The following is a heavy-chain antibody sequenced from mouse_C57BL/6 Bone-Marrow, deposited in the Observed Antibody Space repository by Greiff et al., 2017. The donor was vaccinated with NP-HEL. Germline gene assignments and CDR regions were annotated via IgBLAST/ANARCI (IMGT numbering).Heavy chain of an antibody. D-gene: IGHD1-1*01. CDR3: ARHFYGSSYGYFDV. CDR1: GFTFSDYY. CDR2: ISNGGGST. Sequence: DVMLVESGGGLVQPGGSLKLSCAASGFTFSDYYMYWVRQTPEKRLEWVAYISNGGGSTYYPDTVKGRFTISRDNAKNTLYLQMSRLKSEDTAMYYCARHFYGSSYGYFDVWGTGTTGTVSS. V-gene: IGHV5-12*01. J-gene: IGHJ1*03.